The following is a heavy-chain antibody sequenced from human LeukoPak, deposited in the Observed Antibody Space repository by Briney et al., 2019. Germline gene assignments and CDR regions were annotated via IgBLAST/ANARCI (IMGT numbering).Heavy chain of an antibody. J-gene: IGHJ4*02. CDR1: GYSLTSYW. CDR2: IYPGDSDT. D-gene: IGHD6-13*01. V-gene: IGHV5-51*01. CDR3: AKTDRGSSWPFDY. Sequence: GESLKISCKGSGYSLTSYWIGWVRKMPGKGLERMGIIYPGDSDTRYSPSFQGQVTISADKSISSAYLQWSSLKASDTAMYYCAKTDRGSSWPFDYWGQGTLVTVSS.